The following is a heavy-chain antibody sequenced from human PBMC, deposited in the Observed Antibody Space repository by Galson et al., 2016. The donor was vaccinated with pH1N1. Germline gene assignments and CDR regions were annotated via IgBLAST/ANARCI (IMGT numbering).Heavy chain of an antibody. CDR2: IFGSAAKT. CDR1: GFTFSDYV. V-gene: IGHV3-23*01. Sequence: SLRLSCAASGFTFSDYVMTWVRQAPGKGLEWVSAIFGSAAKTFYADSVMGRFTIFRDNSKNTLYLQMNSLRVEDTAIYYCAKDHPSEGWPALDSWGQGTLVTVSS. D-gene: IGHD2-15*01. CDR3: AKDHPSEGWPALDS. J-gene: IGHJ4*02.